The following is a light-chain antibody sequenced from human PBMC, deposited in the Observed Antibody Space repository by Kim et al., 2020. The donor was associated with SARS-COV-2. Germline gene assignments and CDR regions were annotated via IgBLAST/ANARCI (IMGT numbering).Light chain of an antibody. CDR1: SSNIGSNT. CDR2: SNN. V-gene: IGLV1-44*01. Sequence: ELTQPPSASGTPGQRVTISCSGSSSNIGSNTVNWYQQLPGTAPKLLIYSNNQRPSGVPDRFSGSKSGTSASLAISGLQSEDEADYYCAAWDDSMNGPVFGGGTQLTVL. J-gene: IGLJ3*02. CDR3: AAWDDSMNGPV.